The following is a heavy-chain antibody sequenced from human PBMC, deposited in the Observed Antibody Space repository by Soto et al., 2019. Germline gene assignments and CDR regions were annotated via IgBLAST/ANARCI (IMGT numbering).Heavy chain of an antibody. CDR3: AKVRVGDYYGSGSYYHMTGY. J-gene: IGHJ4*02. D-gene: IGHD3-10*01. Sequence: HPGGSLRLSCAASGFTFSSYAMSWVRQAPGKGLEWVSAISGSGGSTYYADSVKGRFTISRDNSKNTLYLQMNSLRAEDTAVYYCAKVRVGDYYGSGSYYHMTGYWGQGTLVTVSS. CDR2: ISGSGGST. CDR1: GFTFSSYA. V-gene: IGHV3-23*01.